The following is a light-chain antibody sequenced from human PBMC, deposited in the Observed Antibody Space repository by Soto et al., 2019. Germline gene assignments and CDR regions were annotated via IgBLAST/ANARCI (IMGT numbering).Light chain of an antibody. CDR3: QHYNSYSEA. Sequence: DIQMTQSPSTLSGSVGDRVTITCRASQTISSWFACYQQKPVKAPKLLIYNASTLKSVVPSRFSGSGSGTEFTLTISSLQPDDFATYYCQHYNSYSEAFGQGTKVDIK. CDR2: NAS. V-gene: IGKV1-5*03. CDR1: QTISSW. J-gene: IGKJ1*01.